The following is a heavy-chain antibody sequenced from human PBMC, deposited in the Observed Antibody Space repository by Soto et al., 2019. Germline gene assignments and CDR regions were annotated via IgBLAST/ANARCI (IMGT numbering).Heavy chain of an antibody. V-gene: IGHV1-69*13. CDR2: IIPIFGTA. Sequence: ASVKVSCKASGGTFSSYAISWVRQAPGRGLEWMGGIIPIFGTANYAQKFQGRVTITADESTSTAYMELSSLRSEDTAVYYCARGGYDSSGYTVFDPWGQGTLVTVSS. CDR1: GGTFSSYA. J-gene: IGHJ5*02. CDR3: ARGGYDSSGYTVFDP. D-gene: IGHD3-22*01.